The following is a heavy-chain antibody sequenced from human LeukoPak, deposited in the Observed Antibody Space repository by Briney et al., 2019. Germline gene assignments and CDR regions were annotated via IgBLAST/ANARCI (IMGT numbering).Heavy chain of an antibody. J-gene: IGHJ4*02. CDR3: ARAYSSSHYFFDY. CDR2: INPSGGST. V-gene: IGHV1-46*01. D-gene: IGHD6-13*01. Sequence: ASMKVSCKASGYTFTNYYIHWVRQAPGQGPEWMGTINPSGGSTSYAQKFQGRVTMTRDTSTSTVYMELSSLRSEDTAVYYCARAYSSSHYFFDYWGQGTLVTVSS. CDR1: GYTFTNYY.